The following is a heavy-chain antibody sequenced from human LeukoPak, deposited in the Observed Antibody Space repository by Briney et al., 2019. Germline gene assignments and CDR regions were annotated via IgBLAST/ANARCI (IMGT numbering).Heavy chain of an antibody. D-gene: IGHD4-23*01. CDR2: ISYDGSNK. J-gene: IGHJ3*02. CDR3: AKASDYGGNSGASFDAFDI. CDR1: GFTFSSYG. V-gene: IGHV3-30*18. Sequence: GGSLRLSCAASGFTFSSYGMHWVRQAPGKGLEWVAVISYDGSNKCYADSVKGRFTISRDNSKNTLYLQMNSLRAEDTAVYYCAKASDYGGNSGASFDAFDIWGQGTMVTVSS.